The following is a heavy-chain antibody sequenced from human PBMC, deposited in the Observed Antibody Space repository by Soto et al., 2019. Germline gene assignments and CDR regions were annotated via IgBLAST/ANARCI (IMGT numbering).Heavy chain of an antibody. D-gene: IGHD3-10*01. J-gene: IGHJ6*02. V-gene: IGHV4-4*07. CDR1: GVSVRSFY. CDR2: IYGTGRSGSS. Sequence: SETLSLTCNVSGVSVRSFYWSWIRQPAGKGLEWIGRIYGTGRSGSSNYNPSLKGRVTMSVDTSKNQISLKLTSVTAADTAVYFCARDRQYYYDSGSYGMDVWGQGTTVTVSS. CDR3: ARDRQYYYDSGSYGMDV.